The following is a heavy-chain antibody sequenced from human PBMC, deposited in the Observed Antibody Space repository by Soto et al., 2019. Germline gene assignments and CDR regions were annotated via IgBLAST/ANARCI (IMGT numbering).Heavy chain of an antibody. V-gene: IGHV3-74*03. CDR1: GFSFSSHW. D-gene: IGHD3-10*01. CDR3: TSSGGQSVITAIDF. CDR2: INSDGSDT. Sequence: DVQLVESGGGSAQPGGSLTLSCEASGFSFSSHWMHWVRQAPGRGLMWVSRINSDGSDTMYADSVKGRFTISRHNAKDTVSLQMNGLRAQDTGLYYCTSSGGQSVITAIDFCGQG. J-gene: IGHJ4*02.